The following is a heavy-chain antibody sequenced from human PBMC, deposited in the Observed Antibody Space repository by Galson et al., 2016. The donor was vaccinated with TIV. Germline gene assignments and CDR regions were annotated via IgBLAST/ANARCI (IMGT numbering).Heavy chain of an antibody. CDR1: GASITSGGNY. CDR3: ARDVTLDY. D-gene: IGHD4-23*01. CDR2: IYYRGST. J-gene: IGHJ4*02. V-gene: IGHV4-31*03. Sequence: TLSLTCTVSGASITSGGNYWSWIRQHPGKGLEWIGYIYYRGSTYYNPSPKSRVTISIDTSKNKFSLNLCSVTAADTAIYYCARDVTLDYWGQGTLVTVSS.